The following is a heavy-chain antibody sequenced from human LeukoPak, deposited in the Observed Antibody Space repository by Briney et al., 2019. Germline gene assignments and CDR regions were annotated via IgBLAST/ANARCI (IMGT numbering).Heavy chain of an antibody. Sequence: PGGSLRLSCAASGFTFKFYSMNWVRQAPGKGLEWVSYISTNTTTIYYADSVKGRFTISRDSSKNTVYLQMNSLRAEDTAVYYCARVEMATIFDYWGQGTLVTVSS. CDR2: ISTNTTTI. V-gene: IGHV3-48*01. CDR3: ARVEMATIFDY. D-gene: IGHD5-24*01. CDR1: GFTFKFYS. J-gene: IGHJ4*02.